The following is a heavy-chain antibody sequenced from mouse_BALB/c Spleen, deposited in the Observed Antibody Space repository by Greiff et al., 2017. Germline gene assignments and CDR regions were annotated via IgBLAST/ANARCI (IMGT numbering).Heavy chain of an antibody. D-gene: IGHD2-10*02. J-gene: IGHJ4*01. CDR1: GYAFTNYL. Sequence: VNVVESGAELVRPGTSVKVSCKASGYAFTNYLIEWVKQRPGQGLEWIGVINPGSGGTNYNEKFKGKATLTADKSSSTAYMQLSSLTSDDSAVYFCAKYEPYYAMDYWGQGTSVTVSS. V-gene: IGHV1-54*03. CDR2: INPGSGGT. CDR3: AKYEPYYAMDY.